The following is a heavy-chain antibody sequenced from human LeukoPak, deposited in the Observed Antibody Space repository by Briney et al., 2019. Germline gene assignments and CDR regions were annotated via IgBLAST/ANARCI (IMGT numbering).Heavy chain of an antibody. J-gene: IGHJ6*02. CDR3: ARSIAARQYYYYYGMDV. Sequence: ASVKVPCKASGYTFTSYGISWVRQAPGQGLEWMGWISAYNGNTNYAQKLQGRVTMTTDTSTSTAYMELRSLRSDDTAVYYCARSIAARQYYYYYGMDVWGQGTTVTVSS. D-gene: IGHD6-6*01. V-gene: IGHV1-18*01. CDR1: GYTFTSYG. CDR2: ISAYNGNT.